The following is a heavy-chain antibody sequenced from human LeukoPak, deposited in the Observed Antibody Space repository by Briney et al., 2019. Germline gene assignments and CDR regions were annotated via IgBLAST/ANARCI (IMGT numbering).Heavy chain of an antibody. CDR3: ARDSTPDCSGGSCYPDFDY. CDR2: IIPIFGIA. Sequence: ASVRVSCKASGGTFSTYAISWVRQAPGQGLEWMGTIIPIFGIANYAQTFQGRFTITADNSTSTAYMELSSLRSEDTSVYYCARDSTPDCSGGSCYPDFDYWGQGTLVTVSS. V-gene: IGHV1-69*04. D-gene: IGHD2-15*01. J-gene: IGHJ4*02. CDR1: GGTFSTYA.